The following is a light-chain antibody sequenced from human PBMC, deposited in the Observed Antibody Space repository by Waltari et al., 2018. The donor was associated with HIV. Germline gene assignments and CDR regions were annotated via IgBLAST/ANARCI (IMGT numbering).Light chain of an antibody. CDR2: DVT. V-gene: IGLV2-11*01. CDR3: CSYAGSYTLI. Sequence: QSALTQPRSVSGSPGHPVTISCTGYSGDVGGYTYVHCDHPNPGKAPRLMIYDVTKRPSGVPDRFSGSKSGNTASLTISGLQAEDEADYYCCSYAGSYTLIFGGGTQLTVL. J-gene: IGLJ2*01. CDR1: SGDVGGYTY.